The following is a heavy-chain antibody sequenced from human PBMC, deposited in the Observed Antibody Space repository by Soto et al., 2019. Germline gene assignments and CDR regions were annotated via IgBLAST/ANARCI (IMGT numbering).Heavy chain of an antibody. CDR3: ARVAAEYIISADH. Sequence: EVQLLESGGGLVQPGGSLRLSCAASGFIFNDYAMSWVRQAPGKGLEWVSAVGGGGGNTYYAASVKGRFTISSDNSKDTVDLEMNRLRTDDTAVYFCARVAAEYIISADHWRQGTLVTVSS. J-gene: IGHJ4*02. CDR2: VGGGGGNT. V-gene: IGHV3-23*01. D-gene: IGHD6-19*01. CDR1: GFIFNDYA.